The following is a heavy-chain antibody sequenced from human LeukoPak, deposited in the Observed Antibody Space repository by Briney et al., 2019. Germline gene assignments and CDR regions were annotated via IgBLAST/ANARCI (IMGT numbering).Heavy chain of an antibody. V-gene: IGHV1-2*02. CDR3: ARRETNTQWGFDY. J-gene: IGHJ4*02. D-gene: IGHD1-26*01. Sequence: ASVKASCKASGYTFTGYHMHWVRQAPGQGLEWVGWVNPNNGDTKYAQKFQGRVTMTRDTSISTACMEVNSLRSDDTAVYYCARRETNTQWGFDYWGQGTLVTVSS. CDR1: GYTFTGYH. CDR2: VNPNNGDT.